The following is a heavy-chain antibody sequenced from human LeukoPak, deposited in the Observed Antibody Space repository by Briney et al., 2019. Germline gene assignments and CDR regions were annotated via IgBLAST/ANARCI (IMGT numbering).Heavy chain of an antibody. D-gene: IGHD2-2*01. CDR1: GFTVSSNY. J-gene: IGHJ4*02. CDR3: ARDDCSTTPCYAY. V-gene: IGHV3-66*03. Sequence: GGSLRLSCAASGFTVSSNYMSWVRQAPGKGLEWVSVIYSCGSTYYADSVKGRFTVSRDISKNTVYLQMNGLKAEDTAVYYCARDDCSTTPCYAYWGQGTLVTVSS. CDR2: IYSCGST.